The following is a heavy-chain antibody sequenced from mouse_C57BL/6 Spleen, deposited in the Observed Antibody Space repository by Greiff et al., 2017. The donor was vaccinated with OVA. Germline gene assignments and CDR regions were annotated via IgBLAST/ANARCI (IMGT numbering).Heavy chain of an antibody. CDR2: IYPRSGNT. D-gene: IGHD2-3*01. CDR1: GYTFTSYG. Sequence: QVQLKESGAELARPGASVKLSCKASGYTFTSYGISWVKQRTGQGLEWIGEIYPRSGNTYYNEKFKGKATLTADKSSSTAYMELRSLTSEDSAVYFCARYFDGYYCFAYWGQGTLVTVSA. V-gene: IGHV1-81*01. J-gene: IGHJ3*01. CDR3: ARYFDGYYCFAY.